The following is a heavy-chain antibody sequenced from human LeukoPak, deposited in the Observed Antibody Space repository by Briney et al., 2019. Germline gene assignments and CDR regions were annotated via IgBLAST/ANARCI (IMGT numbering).Heavy chain of an antibody. CDR2: ISGSGGST. V-gene: IGHV3-23*01. J-gene: IGHJ3*02. D-gene: IGHD3-22*01. CDR3: ARVCLHSYDSNSYYSISGGDAFEI. CDR1: GFTFSSYA. Sequence: GGSLRLSCAASGFTFSSYAMSWVRQGPGKGLEWVSAISGSGGSTDYADSVKGRLTISRDNSKNTLFLQMNSLGAEDTAVYYCARVCLHSYDSNSYYSISGGDAFEIWGQGTKVTVSS.